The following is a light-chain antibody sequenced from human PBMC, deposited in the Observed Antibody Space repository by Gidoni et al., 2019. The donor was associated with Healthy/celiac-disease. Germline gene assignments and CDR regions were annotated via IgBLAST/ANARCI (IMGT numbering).Light chain of an antibody. CDR3: QQRSNWHPST. CDR1: QSVSSY. CDR2: DAS. V-gene: IGKV3-11*01. Sequence: EIVLTQSPAILSLSPGERATLSCRASQSVSSYLAWYQQKPGQAPRLLIYDASNRATGSPARFSGSGSGTDFTLTISILEPEDFAVYYCQQRSNWHPSTFGQGTKVEIK. J-gene: IGKJ1*01.